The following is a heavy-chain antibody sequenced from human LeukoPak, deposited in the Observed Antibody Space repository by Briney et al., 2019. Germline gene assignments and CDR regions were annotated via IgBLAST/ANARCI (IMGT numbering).Heavy chain of an antibody. CDR1: GFTFSTYY. CDR2: ITTSSSYI. V-gene: IGHV3-21*01. Sequence: PGGSLRLSCAASGFTFSTYYMNWVRQAPGKGLEWVSSITTSSSYIYYADSVKGRFTISRDNAKNSLYLQMNSLRAEDTAVYYCARDPHYDILTGYYAAGYFDYWGQGTLVTVSS. CDR3: ARDPHYDILTGYYAAGYFDY. D-gene: IGHD3-9*01. J-gene: IGHJ4*02.